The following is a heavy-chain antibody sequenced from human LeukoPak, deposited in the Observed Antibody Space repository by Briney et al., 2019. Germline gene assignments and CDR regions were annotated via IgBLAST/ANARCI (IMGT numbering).Heavy chain of an antibody. CDR2: IRYGGSNK. Sequence: GGPLMLFCGASGFIFSSYGMHWVRQAPGKGLEGVAFIRYGGSNKYYAESVKGRFTISRDNAKNTLYLQMNSLRAEDTAVYYCARDGMVRGVITPFDYWGQGTLVTVSS. CDR3: ARDGMVRGVITPFDY. V-gene: IGHV3-30*02. D-gene: IGHD3-10*01. CDR1: GFIFSSYG. J-gene: IGHJ4*02.